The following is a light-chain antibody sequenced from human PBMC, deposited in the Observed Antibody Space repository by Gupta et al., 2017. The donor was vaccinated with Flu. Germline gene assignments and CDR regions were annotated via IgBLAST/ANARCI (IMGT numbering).Light chain of an antibody. CDR2: DVT. CDR3: SSYTSGSTFYV. J-gene: IGLJ1*01. V-gene: IGLV2-14*01. CDR1: SSDVGRSDS. Sequence: QSALTQPASVYGSPGQSITISCSGTSSDVGRSDSVSWYQQHPDKAPKLIIFDVTNRPSGVSSRFSGSKSGNTASLTISGLRAEDETDYYCSSYTSGSTFYVFGTGTKVTVL.